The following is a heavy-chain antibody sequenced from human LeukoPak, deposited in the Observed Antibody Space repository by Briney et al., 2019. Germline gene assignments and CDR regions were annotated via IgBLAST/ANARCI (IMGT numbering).Heavy chain of an antibody. Sequence: GESLKISCKGSGYSFSSYWIAWVRQMPGKGLVWMGIIYPGDSDTRYSPSFQGQVTISADKSISTAYLQWSSLKASDTAMYYCARNVVRGIIYDWFDPWGQGTLVTVSS. D-gene: IGHD3-10*01. CDR2: IYPGDSDT. V-gene: IGHV5-51*01. CDR1: GYSFSSYW. J-gene: IGHJ5*02. CDR3: ARNVVRGIIYDWFDP.